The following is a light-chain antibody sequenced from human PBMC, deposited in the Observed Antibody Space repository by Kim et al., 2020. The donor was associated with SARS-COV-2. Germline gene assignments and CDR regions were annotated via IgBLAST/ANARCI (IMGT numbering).Light chain of an antibody. CDR3: QHLGT. CDR2: HAS. V-gene: IGKV1-5*01. CDR1: QSISGW. J-gene: IGKJ1*01. Sequence: LQVTQSPSTLSASVGDRVTITCRANQSISGWLAWYQQKPGKAPKLLIYHASTLQGGVPSRFSGSGSGTEFTLTINNLQPDDFATYYCQHLGTFGLGTNVDIK.